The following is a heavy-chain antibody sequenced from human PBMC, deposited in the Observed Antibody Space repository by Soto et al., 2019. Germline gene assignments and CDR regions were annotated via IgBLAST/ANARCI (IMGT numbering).Heavy chain of an antibody. CDR3: ARATKSENYDSSGYSFLFDY. CDR1: GVTFSSYA. CDR2: IIPIFGTA. V-gene: IGHV1-69*13. Sequence: SVKVSCKASGVTFSSYAISWVRQAPGQGLEWMGGIIPIFGTANYAQKFQRRVTISADESTSTAYMELSSLRSEETAVYYCARATKSENYDSSGYSFLFDYWAQGPLVTVSS. D-gene: IGHD3-22*01. J-gene: IGHJ4*02.